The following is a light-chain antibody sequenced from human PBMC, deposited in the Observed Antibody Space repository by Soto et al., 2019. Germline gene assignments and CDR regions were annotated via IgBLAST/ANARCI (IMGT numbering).Light chain of an antibody. J-gene: IGLJ1*01. CDR3: TSYAGDNNYL. CDR2: EVT. V-gene: IGLV2-14*01. Sequence: QSALTQPASVSGSPGQSITISCTGTSSDVGAYNYVSWYQHHPGKVPKLLIYEVTNRPSGVSDRFSGSKSGNTASLTISGLQADDEADYYCTSYAGDNNYLFGTGTKVTVL. CDR1: SSDVGAYNY.